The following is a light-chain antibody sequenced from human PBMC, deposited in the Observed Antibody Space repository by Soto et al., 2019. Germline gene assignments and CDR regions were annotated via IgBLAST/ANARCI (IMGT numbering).Light chain of an antibody. V-gene: IGKV3-20*01. Sequence: EIVLTQSPGTLSLSPGERATLSCRASQSVSTNYLAWYQRKPGQAPRLLIYGASSRATGIPDRFSGSGSGTAFTLTITRLEPEDFPLYYCQQYGSSPPTFGQGTKVEIK. CDR1: QSVSTNY. J-gene: IGKJ1*01. CDR3: QQYGSSPPT. CDR2: GAS.